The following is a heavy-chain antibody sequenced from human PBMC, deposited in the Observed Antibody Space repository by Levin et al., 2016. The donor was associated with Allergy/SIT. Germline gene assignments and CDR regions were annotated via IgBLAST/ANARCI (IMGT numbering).Heavy chain of an antibody. CDR1: GFTFSSYG. Sequence: GESLKISCAASGFTFSSYGMHWVRQAPGKGLEWVAVIWYDGSNKYYADSVKGRFTISRDNSKNTLYLQMNSLRAEDTAVYYCAREFVGWTPYFDYWGQGTLVTVSS. D-gene: IGHD6-19*01. J-gene: IGHJ4*02. CDR2: IWYDGSNK. CDR3: AREFVGWTPYFDY. V-gene: IGHV3-33*01.